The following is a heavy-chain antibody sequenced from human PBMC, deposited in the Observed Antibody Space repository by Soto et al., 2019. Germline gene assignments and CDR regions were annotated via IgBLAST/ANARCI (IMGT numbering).Heavy chain of an antibody. CDR3: AKEIVNWDILTGYDY. D-gene: IGHD3-9*01. CDR2: ISGSGGST. Sequence: GGSLRLSCAASGFTFSSYSMSWVRQAPGKGVEWVSAISGSGGSTYYADSVKGRFTISRDNSKNTLYLQMNSLRAEDTAVYYCAKEIVNWDILTGYDYWGQGTLVTVSS. CDR1: GFTFSSYS. V-gene: IGHV3-23*01. J-gene: IGHJ4*02.